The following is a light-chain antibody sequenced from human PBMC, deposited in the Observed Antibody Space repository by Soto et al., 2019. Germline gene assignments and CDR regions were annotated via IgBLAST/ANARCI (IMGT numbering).Light chain of an antibody. CDR1: QSVSSSY. CDR2: GAS. V-gene: IGKV3-20*01. CDR3: QQYVSSPRT. J-gene: IGKJ1*01. Sequence: ESVLTQSPGTLSLSPGERATLSCRATQSVSSSYLAWYQQKPGQAPRLLMYGASSRATGIPDRFSGSGSGTDFTLIISRLEPEDFAVYYCQQYVSSPRTFGQGTKVDIK.